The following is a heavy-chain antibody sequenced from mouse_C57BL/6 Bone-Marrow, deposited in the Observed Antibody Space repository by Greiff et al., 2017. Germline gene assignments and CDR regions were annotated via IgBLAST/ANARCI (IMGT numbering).Heavy chain of an antibody. J-gene: IGHJ4*01. D-gene: IGHD3-1*01. V-gene: IGHV5-6-3*01. CDR3: ARAPGGAMDY. Sequence: DVMLVESGGGLVQPGGSLKLSCAASGFIFSNYGMSWVRQTPDKRLELVATLYSNGCSTYYPNSVKGRFTIARDNAKNTLYLQMSRLRSEDTATYYGARAPGGAMDYWGQGTSVTVSS. CDR2: LYSNGCST. CDR1: GFIFSNYG.